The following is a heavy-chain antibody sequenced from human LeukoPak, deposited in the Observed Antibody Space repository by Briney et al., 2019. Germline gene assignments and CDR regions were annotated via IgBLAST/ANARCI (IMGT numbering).Heavy chain of an antibody. V-gene: IGHV3-30-3*01. CDR2: VSFDGRNK. CDR1: GFSLRSYA. Sequence: GRSLRLSCEASGFSLRSYAFHWVRQAPGKGLEWVSFVSFDGRNKNYADSVRGRFTISRDNSKNTLYLQINSVTYEATAVYFCVSIVGHTTTDFWGQGTIVTVSS. CDR3: VSIVGHTTTDF. J-gene: IGHJ4*02. D-gene: IGHD1-26*01.